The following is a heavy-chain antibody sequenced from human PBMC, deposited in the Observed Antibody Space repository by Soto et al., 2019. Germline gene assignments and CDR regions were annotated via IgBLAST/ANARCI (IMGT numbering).Heavy chain of an antibody. CDR1: GFTFTSSA. V-gene: IGHV1-58*01. D-gene: IGHD3-9*01. J-gene: IGHJ3*02. CDR2: IVVGSGNT. CDR3: AAAYYDILTGYPWVPDAFDI. Sequence: ASVKVSCKASGFTFTSSAVQWVRQARGQRLEWTGWIVVGSGNTNYAQKFQERVTITRDMSTSTAYMELSSLRSEDTAVYYCAAAYYDILTGYPWVPDAFDIWGQGTMVTVSS.